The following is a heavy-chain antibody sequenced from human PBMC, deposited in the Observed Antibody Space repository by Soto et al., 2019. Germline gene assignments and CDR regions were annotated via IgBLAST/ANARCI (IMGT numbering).Heavy chain of an antibody. CDR2: ISAYNGNT. CDR1: GYTFTSYG. V-gene: IGHV1-18*01. D-gene: IGHD4-17*01. J-gene: IGHJ5*02. Sequence: ASVKVSCKASGYTFTSYGISWVRQAPGQGLEWMGWISAYNGNTNYAQKLQGRVTMTTDTSTSTAYMELRSLRSDDTAVYYCAKYYGDYVLPWFDPWGQGTLVTVSS. CDR3: AKYYGDYVLPWFDP.